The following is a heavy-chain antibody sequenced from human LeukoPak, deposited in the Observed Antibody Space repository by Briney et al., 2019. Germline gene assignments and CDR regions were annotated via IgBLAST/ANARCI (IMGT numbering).Heavy chain of an antibody. CDR3: TRDPILGAPDYFDY. V-gene: IGHV3-7*01. Sequence: GGSLRLSCAASGFTFSSYWMCWVRQAPGKGLEWVANIKQDGSEKYYVDSVKGRFTISRDNSKNTMYLQMNNLREEDTAVYYCTRDPILGAPDYFDYWGQGTLVTVSS. D-gene: IGHD1-26*01. CDR1: GFTFSSYW. CDR2: IKQDGSEK. J-gene: IGHJ4*02.